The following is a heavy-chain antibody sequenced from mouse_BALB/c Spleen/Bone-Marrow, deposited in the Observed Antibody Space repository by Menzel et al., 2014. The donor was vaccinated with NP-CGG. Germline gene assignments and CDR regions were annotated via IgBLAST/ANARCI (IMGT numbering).Heavy chain of an antibody. Sequence: QVQLQQSGAELVKPGASVKMSCKASGYTFTSYWMHWAKQRPGQGLEWIGVLDPSDSYTTYNQKFKGKATLTVDTCSNTAYMQLISLTSEDSAVYYCTRGANPYYYAMDYWGQGTSVTVSS. CDR3: TRGANPYYYAMDY. CDR2: LDPSDSYT. V-gene: IGHV1S127*01. J-gene: IGHJ4*01. D-gene: IGHD4-1*01. CDR1: GYTFTSYW.